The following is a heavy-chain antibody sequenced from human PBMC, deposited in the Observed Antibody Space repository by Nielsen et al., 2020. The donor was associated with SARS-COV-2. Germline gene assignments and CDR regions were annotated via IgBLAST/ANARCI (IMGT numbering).Heavy chain of an antibody. D-gene: IGHD2-15*01. CDR3: AKDIGYCSGGSCSYYYGMDV. CDR1: GFTFDDYA. CDR2: ISWNSGSI. V-gene: IGHV3-9*01. J-gene: IGHJ6*02. Sequence: SLKISCAASGFTFDDYAMHWVRQAPGKGLEWVSGISWNSGSIGYADSVKGRCTISRDNAKNSLYLQMNSLRAEDTALYYCAKDIGYCSGGSCSYYYGMDVWGQGTTVTVSS.